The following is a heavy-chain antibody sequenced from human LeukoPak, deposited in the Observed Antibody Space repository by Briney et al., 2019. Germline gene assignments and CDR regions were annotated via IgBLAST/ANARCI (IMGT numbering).Heavy chain of an antibody. V-gene: IGHV3-23*01. CDR1: GFTVSSNY. Sequence: HPGGSLRLSCAASGFTVSSNYMSWVRQAPGKGLEWVSSLSDNAYSTYYADSVKGRFTVSRDNSKNTLYLQMNSLRAEDTAVYYCAKHYEYTPDYFDYWGQGTLVTVSS. CDR2: LSDNAYST. D-gene: IGHD3-3*01. CDR3: AKHYEYTPDYFDY. J-gene: IGHJ4*02.